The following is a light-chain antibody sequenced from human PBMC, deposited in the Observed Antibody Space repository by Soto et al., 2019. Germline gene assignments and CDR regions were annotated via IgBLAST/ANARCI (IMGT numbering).Light chain of an antibody. CDR3: QQYGSSPLT. CDR1: QSVTSTY. CDR2: GAS. Sequence: EIVLTQSPGTLSLSPGERATLSCRASQSVTSTYLAWYQQKPGQAPRLLIYGASNRATGIPDRFTGSGSGTDFTLTISRLEPEGFAVYYCQQYGSSPLTFGGRTKVEIK. J-gene: IGKJ4*01. V-gene: IGKV3-20*01.